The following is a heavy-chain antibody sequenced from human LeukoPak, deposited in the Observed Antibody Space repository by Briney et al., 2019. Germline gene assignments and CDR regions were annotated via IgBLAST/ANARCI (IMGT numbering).Heavy chain of an antibody. Sequence: GGSLRLSCAASGFTFCSYAMSWVRQAPGKGLEWVSAISGSSGSTYYADSVKGRFTISRDNSKNTLYLQMNSLRAEDTAVYYCAKDPILSGYDFWGQGTLVTVSS. CDR2: ISGSSGST. J-gene: IGHJ4*02. D-gene: IGHD5-12*01. V-gene: IGHV3-23*01. CDR3: AKDPILSGYDF. CDR1: GFTFCSYA.